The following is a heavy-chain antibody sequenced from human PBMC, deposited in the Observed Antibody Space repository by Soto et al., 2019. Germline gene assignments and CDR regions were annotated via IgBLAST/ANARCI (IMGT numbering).Heavy chain of an antibody. J-gene: IGHJ4*02. V-gene: IGHV4-30-4*01. CDR3: ARGLKADWNYVDY. CDR1: GGSISSDDYY. CDR2: IYYSGST. D-gene: IGHD3-9*01. Sequence: QVQLQESGPGLVKPSQTLSLTCTVSGGSISSDDYYWSWIRQPPGKGLGWIGYIYYSGSTYYNPSLKSRVTLAVDTSKNQYSLKLSSVTAADTAVYYCARGLKADWNYVDYWGQGTLVTVSS.